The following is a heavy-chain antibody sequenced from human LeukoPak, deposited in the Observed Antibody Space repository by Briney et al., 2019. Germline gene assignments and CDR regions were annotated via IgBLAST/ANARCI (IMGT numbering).Heavy chain of an antibody. J-gene: IGHJ4*02. Sequence: GGSLRLSCAASGFTFSIYSMNWVRQAPGKGLEWVSYISSSSSTIYYADSVKGRFTISRDNAKNSLYLQMNSLRDEDTAVYYCARDWASPYIAARHFDYWGQGTLVTVSS. CDR1: GFTFSIYS. CDR3: ARDWASPYIAARHFDY. D-gene: IGHD6-6*01. CDR2: ISSSSSTI. V-gene: IGHV3-48*02.